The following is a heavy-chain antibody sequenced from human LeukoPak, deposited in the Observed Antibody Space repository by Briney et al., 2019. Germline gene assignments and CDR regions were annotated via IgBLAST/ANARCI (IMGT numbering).Heavy chain of an antibody. J-gene: IGHJ4*02. CDR2: IYQSGST. CDR1: GYSIRNGYN. CDR3: ARVLTAGLYYFDS. V-gene: IGHV4-38-2*02. Sequence: SETLSLTCTVSGYSIRNGYNWGWIRLSPGKGLEWLGSIYQSGSTYDNPSLKSRVTISVDTSKNQFSLKLTSVTAADTAMYYCARVLTAGLYYFDSWGQGTLVTVSS. D-gene: IGHD6-13*01.